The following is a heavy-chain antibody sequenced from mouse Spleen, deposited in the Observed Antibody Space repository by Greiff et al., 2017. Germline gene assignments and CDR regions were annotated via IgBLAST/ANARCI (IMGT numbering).Heavy chain of an antibody. Sequence: EVKLQESGPGLVKPSQSLSLTCSVTGYSITSGYYWNWIRQFPGNKLEWMGYISYDGSNNYNPSLKNRISITRDTSKNQFFLKLNSVTTEDTATYYCARDDGYYGLFAYWGQGTLVTVSA. CDR1: GYSITSGYY. CDR3: ARDDGYYGLFAY. V-gene: IGHV3-6*02. CDR2: ISYDGSN. D-gene: IGHD2-3*01. J-gene: IGHJ3*01.